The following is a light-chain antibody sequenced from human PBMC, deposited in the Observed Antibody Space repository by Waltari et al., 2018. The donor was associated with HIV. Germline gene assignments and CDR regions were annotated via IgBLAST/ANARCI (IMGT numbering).Light chain of an antibody. CDR3: QAWDNNLAV. J-gene: IGLJ3*02. CDR2: QDN. Sequence: SYELTQPPSLSVSPGQTASITCSGDKFGEKYSFWYQQKSGQSPLLVMSQDNKRPSGIPERFSGSNSGNTATLTISGTQSMDEADYYCQAWDNNLAVFGGGTKLTVL. CDR1: KFGEKY. V-gene: IGLV3-1*01.